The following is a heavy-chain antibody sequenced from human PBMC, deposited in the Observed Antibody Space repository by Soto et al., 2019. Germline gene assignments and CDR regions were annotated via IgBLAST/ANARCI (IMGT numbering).Heavy chain of an antibody. D-gene: IGHD3-22*01. Sequence: EASVKVPCKASGGTINNFAISWVRQAPGQGLEWMGGIIPIFGTANYAQKFQGRVTITADESTSTAYMELRSLRSEDTAVYYCARGVHYDTSGYYYFYWGQGTLVTVSS. CDR2: IIPIFGTA. CDR3: ARGVHYDTSGYYYFY. V-gene: IGHV1-69*13. CDR1: GGTINNFA. J-gene: IGHJ4*02.